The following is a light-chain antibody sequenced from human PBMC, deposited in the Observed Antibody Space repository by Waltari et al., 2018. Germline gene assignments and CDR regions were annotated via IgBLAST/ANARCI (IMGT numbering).Light chain of an antibody. CDR2: GNN. V-gene: IGLV1-40*01. Sequence: QSVLTQPPSLSGAPGQRVTISCTGSKSNIGTSYDVHCYRQVPGTAPKLLIYGNNNRPSGVPDRVSGSKSGTSASLAITGLQADDEAEYFCQSYDNSLNAVIFGGGTKLTVL. J-gene: IGLJ2*01. CDR3: QSYDNSLNAVI. CDR1: KSNIGTSYD.